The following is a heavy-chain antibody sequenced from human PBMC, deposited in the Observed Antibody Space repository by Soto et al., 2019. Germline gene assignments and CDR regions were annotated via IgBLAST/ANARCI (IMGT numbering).Heavy chain of an antibody. V-gene: IGHV4-31*03. D-gene: IGHD1-7*01. J-gene: IGHJ6*02. CDR1: GGSISNSAXY. CDR3: ARELKWNYAFAYGMDV. CDR2: IYYSGST. Sequence: SDTLSLTCTVSGGSISNSAXYXXWIRQQPGKGLEWIVYIYYSGSTLHGRSLMSRLSISLDTSKNQFSMKLSSVTAADTAVYYCARELKWNYAFAYGMDVSAQGPTVTVSS.